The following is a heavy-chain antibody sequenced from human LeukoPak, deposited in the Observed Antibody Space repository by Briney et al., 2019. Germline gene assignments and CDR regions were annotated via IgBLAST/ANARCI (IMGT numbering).Heavy chain of an antibody. J-gene: IGHJ6*02. CDR2: INPNSGGT. Sequence: ASVKVSCKASGITFTGYYIHWVRQAPGQGLEWMGWINPNSGGTKYAQKFQGRVTLTRDTSISTAYMDLSSLRSDDTALYYCARDESSWSPEHPEHPYYYYGMDVWGQGTTVTVSS. D-gene: IGHD6-13*01. V-gene: IGHV1-2*02. CDR3: ARDESSWSPEHPEHPYYYYGMDV. CDR1: GITFTGYY.